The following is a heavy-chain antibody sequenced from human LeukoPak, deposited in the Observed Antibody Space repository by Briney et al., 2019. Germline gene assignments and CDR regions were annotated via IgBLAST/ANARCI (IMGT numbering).Heavy chain of an antibody. CDR2: ISWNSGSI. V-gene: IGHV3-9*01. Sequence: GGSLRLSCAASGFTFDDYAMHWVRQAPGKGLEWFSGISWNSGSIGYADSVKGRFTISRDNAKNSLYLQMNSLRAEDTALYYCAKDNYYDSSGYPDYWGQGTLVTVSS. D-gene: IGHD3-22*01. CDR1: GFTFDDYA. J-gene: IGHJ4*02. CDR3: AKDNYYDSSGYPDY.